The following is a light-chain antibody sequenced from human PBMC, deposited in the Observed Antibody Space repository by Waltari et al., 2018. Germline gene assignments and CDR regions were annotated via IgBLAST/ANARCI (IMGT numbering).Light chain of an antibody. V-gene: IGLV4-69*01. CDR1: SGHSSYA. CDR2: LNSDGSH. CDR3: QTWGTYVV. J-gene: IGLJ2*01. Sequence: QLVLTQSPSASASLGASVKLTCTLSSGHSSYAIAWHQQQPEKGPRYLMKLNSDGSHSKGDGIPDRLSGSSSGAERYLTISSLQSEDEADYYCQTWGTYVVFGGGTKLTVL.